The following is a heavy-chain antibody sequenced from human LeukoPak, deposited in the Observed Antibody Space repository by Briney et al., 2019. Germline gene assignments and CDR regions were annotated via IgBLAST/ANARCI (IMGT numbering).Heavy chain of an antibody. Sequence: QPGGSLRLSCAASGFTFSNYGMHWVRQAPGKGLEWVAFIHYDGSDKCYADSVKGRFTISRDNSKNTLHLQMNSLSPEDMAVYYCTKSYIYGFDYWGQGTLVTVSS. CDR1: GFTFSNYG. J-gene: IGHJ4*02. D-gene: IGHD5-18*01. V-gene: IGHV3-30*02. CDR3: TKSYIYGFDY. CDR2: IHYDGSDK.